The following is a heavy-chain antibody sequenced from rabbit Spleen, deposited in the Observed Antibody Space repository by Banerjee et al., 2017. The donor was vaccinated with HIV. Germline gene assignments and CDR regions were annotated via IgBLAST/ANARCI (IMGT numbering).Heavy chain of an antibody. Sequence: QSLEESGGDLVKPGASLTLTCKASGFSFRDRDVMCWVRQAPGKGLEWIACINAATGKPVYATWVNGRFTISRTTTTVDLKMTSLTASDTATYFCARDTDSGGLHFVLWGPGTLVTVS. D-gene: IGHD4-1*01. CDR1: GFSFRDRDV. CDR3: ARDTDSGGLHFVL. V-gene: IGHV1S40*01. CDR2: INAATGKP. J-gene: IGHJ4*01.